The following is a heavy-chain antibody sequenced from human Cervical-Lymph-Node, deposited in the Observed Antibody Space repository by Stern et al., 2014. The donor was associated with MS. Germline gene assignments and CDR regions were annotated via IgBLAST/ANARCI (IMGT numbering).Heavy chain of an antibody. CDR1: GSTFRVFT. V-gene: IGHV1-69*01. Sequence: VQLVETGAEVKKPGSSVKVSCKASGSTFRVFTVNWMRQAPGQGLECMGDISPIAGTANFAQKFQDRVTITADESTNTAYMELSILTSEDTALYYCARTSSGIEGHEHFQHWGQGTLVTVSS. CDR3: ARTSSGIEGHEHFQH. D-gene: IGHD1-26*01. CDR2: ISPIAGTA. J-gene: IGHJ1*01.